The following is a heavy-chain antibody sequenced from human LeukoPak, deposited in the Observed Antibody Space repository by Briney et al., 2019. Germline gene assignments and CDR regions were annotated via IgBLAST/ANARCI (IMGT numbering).Heavy chain of an antibody. V-gene: IGHV3-30*18. Sequence: GGSLRLSCAASGSTFSSYGMHWDRQAPGKGLEWVAVISYDGSNKYYADSVKGRFTISRDNSKNTLYLQMNSLRAEDTAVYYCAKKNGWQQLREPDFQHWGQGTLVTVSS. CDR2: ISYDGSNK. D-gene: IGHD6-13*01. CDR3: AKKNGWQQLREPDFQH. J-gene: IGHJ1*01. CDR1: GSTFSSYG.